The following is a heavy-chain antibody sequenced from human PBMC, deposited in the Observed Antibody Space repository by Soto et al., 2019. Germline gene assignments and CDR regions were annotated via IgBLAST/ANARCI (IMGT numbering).Heavy chain of an antibody. Sequence: QVQLVQSGAEVKKPGASVKVSCKASGYTFTSYGISWVRQAPGQGLEWMGWISAYNGDTNYAQKLQGRVTMTTDTSTSTAYMELRSLRSDDTAVYYCARDQGVVVVAAAIDAFDIWGQGTMVTVSS. V-gene: IGHV1-18*01. CDR1: GYTFTSYG. J-gene: IGHJ3*02. D-gene: IGHD2-15*01. CDR2: ISAYNGDT. CDR3: ARDQGVVVVAAAIDAFDI.